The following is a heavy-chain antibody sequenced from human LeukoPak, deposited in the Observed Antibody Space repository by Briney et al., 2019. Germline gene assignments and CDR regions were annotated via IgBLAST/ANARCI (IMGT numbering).Heavy chain of an antibody. CDR1: GFTFSSYW. CDR3: ARGDYGDFHDY. V-gene: IGHV3-7*01. D-gene: IGHD4-17*01. J-gene: IGHJ4*02. CDR2: INHNGNVN. Sequence: QPGGSLRLSCAASGFTFSSYWMNWARQAPGKGLEWVASINHNGNVNYYVDSVKGRFTISRDNAKNSLYLQMNSLRAEDTAVYYCARGDYGDFHDYWGQGTLVTVSS.